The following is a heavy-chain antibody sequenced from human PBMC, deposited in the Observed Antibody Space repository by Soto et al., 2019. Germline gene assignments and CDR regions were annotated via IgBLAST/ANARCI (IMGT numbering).Heavy chain of an antibody. J-gene: IGHJ6*04. D-gene: IGHD3-10*01. Sequence: EVQLVESGGGLVQPGGSLRLSCAASGFTLSGRSMHWVRQAPGKGLVWVSGIDNAGTDSTYADSVKGRFTSCRDNAKNMLYLQMNRLRVEDTAVYYCARGWFGPDVWGKGTTVTVSS. CDR1: GFTLSGRS. CDR3: ARGWFGPDV. V-gene: IGHV3-74*01. CDR2: IDNAGTDS.